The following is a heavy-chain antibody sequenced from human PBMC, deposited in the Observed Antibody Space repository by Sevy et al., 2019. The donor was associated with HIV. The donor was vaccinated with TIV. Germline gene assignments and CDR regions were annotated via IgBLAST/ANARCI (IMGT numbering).Heavy chain of an antibody. Sequence: GGSLRLSCAASGFTFSSYGMHRVRQAPGKGVEWVATIWYDGSKKYYADSVKGRLTISRDNSKNTLYMQMNSLRAEDTAVYFCAREGVPAAIGLDYWGQGTLVTVSS. CDR2: IWYDGSKK. CDR1: GFTFSSYG. CDR3: AREGVPAAIGLDY. J-gene: IGHJ4*02. V-gene: IGHV3-33*01. D-gene: IGHD2-2*01.